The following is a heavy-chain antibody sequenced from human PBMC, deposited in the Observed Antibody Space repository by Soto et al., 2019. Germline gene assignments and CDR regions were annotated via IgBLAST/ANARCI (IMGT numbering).Heavy chain of an antibody. D-gene: IGHD5-12*01. Sequence: GGSLRLSCAASGFTFSSYNMNWVRQAPGKGLEWVSSISSSRSYIYYADSVKGRFTVSRDNAKNSLYLQMNSLRAEDTALYYCARVPPGGYSGYDSAFDIWGQGTMVTVSS. CDR2: ISSSRSYI. CDR1: GFTFSSYN. CDR3: ARVPPGGYSGYDSAFDI. J-gene: IGHJ3*02. V-gene: IGHV3-21*04.